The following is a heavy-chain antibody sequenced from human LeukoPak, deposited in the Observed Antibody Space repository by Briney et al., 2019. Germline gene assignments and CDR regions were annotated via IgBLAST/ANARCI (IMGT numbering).Heavy chain of an antibody. CDR2: INHSGST. CDR1: GGSFSGYY. V-gene: IGHV4-34*01. J-gene: IGHJ4*02. CDR3: ARGGLSSGIVVVVAATVFDY. Sequence: SETLSLTCAVYGGSFSGYYRSLIRQPPGKGLEWIGEINHSGSTNYNPSLKSRVTISVDTSKNQFSLKLSSVTAADTAVYYCARGGLSSGIVVVVAATVFDYWGQGTLVTVSS. D-gene: IGHD2-15*01.